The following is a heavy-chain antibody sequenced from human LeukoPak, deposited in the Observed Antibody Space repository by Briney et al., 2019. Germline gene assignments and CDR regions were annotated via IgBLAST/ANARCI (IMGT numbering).Heavy chain of an antibody. J-gene: IGHJ4*02. D-gene: IGHD6-13*01. V-gene: IGHV6-1*01. CDR1: GDSVSTNSAA. CDR3: ARDLGVLSSWSKYDY. Sequence: SQTLSLTCAIPGDSVSTNSAAWNWIRQSPSRGLEWLGRTYYRSKWYNDYAVSVKSRITINPDTSKNQFSLQLNSVTPEDTAVYYCARDLGVLSSWSKYDYWGQGSVVTVSS. CDR2: TYYRSKWYN.